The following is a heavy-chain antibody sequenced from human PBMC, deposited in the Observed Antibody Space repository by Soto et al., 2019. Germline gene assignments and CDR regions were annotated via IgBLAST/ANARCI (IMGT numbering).Heavy chain of an antibody. D-gene: IGHD5-12*01. Sequence: GGSLRLSCAASGFTFSSYGMHWVRQAPGKGLEWVAVIWYDGSNKYYADSVKGRFTISRDNSKNTLYLQMNSLRAEDTAVYYCARDGAMGGYDSDVAFDIWGQGTMVTVSS. J-gene: IGHJ3*02. CDR3: ARDGAMGGYDSDVAFDI. CDR1: GFTFSSYG. V-gene: IGHV3-33*01. CDR2: IWYDGSNK.